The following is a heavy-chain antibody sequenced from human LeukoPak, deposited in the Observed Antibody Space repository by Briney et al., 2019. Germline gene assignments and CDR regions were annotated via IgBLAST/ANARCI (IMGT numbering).Heavy chain of an antibody. CDR2: IYPDDSDT. CDR1: GFSFTNYW. D-gene: IGHD3-10*01. J-gene: IGHJ4*02. CDR3: ARRGDYYGSGSYAHGY. Sequence: GESLKISCKASGFSFTNYWIDWVRQMPGKGLEWMGIIYPDDSDTKYSPSFQGHVTISADKSISTAYLQWSSLKVSDTAMYYCARRGDYYGSGSYAHGYWGQGTLVTVSS. V-gene: IGHV5-51*01.